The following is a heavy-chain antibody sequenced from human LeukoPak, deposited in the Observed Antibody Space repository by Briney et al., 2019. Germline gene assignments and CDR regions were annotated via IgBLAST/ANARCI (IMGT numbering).Heavy chain of an antibody. D-gene: IGHD2-15*01. CDR1: GFTFSSYA. J-gene: IGHJ6*02. CDR3: ARDLWPEVDYYGMDV. Sequence: PGRSLRLSCAASGFTFSSYAMHWVRQAPGKGLEWVAVISYDGSNKYYADSVKGRFTIPRDNSKNTLYLQMNSLRAEDTAVYYCARDLWPEVDYYGMDVWGQGTTVTVSS. V-gene: IGHV3-30*04. CDR2: ISYDGSNK.